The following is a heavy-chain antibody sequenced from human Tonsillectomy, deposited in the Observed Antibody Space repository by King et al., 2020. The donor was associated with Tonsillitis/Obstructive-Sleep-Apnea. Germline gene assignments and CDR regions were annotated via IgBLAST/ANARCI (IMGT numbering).Heavy chain of an antibody. CDR2: ISYDGGNK. Sequence: VQLVESGGGVVQPGRSLRLSCAASGFTFSSYVMHWVRQAPGKGVEWVAVISYDGGNKYYADSVKGRFTISRDNSKNTLFLQMNSLRPEDTAVYYCARNDDFWSGYFDHWGQGTLVTVSS. D-gene: IGHD3-3*01. V-gene: IGHV3-30*01. CDR1: GFTFSSYV. J-gene: IGHJ4*02. CDR3: ARNDDFWSGYFDH.